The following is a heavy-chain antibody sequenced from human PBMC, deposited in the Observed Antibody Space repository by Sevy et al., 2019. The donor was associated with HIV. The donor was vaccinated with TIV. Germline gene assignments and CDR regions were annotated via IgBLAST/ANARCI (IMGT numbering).Heavy chain of an antibody. Sequence: GGSLRLSCAASGFTFSRYWMSWVRQAPGKELEWVANIEQEGSEKYYVDSVKGRLTISRDKAKKSLYLQMNSLRVEDTAVYFCAKNRDDSSAFGMDFWGQGTTVTVSS. J-gene: IGHJ6*02. CDR2: IEQEGSEK. D-gene: IGHD3-3*01. CDR1: GFTFSRYW. V-gene: IGHV3-7*01. CDR3: AKNRDDSSAFGMDF.